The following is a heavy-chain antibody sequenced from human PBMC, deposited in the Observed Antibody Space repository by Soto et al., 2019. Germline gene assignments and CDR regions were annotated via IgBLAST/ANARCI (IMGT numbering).Heavy chain of an antibody. CDR1: GFTFSNYV. CDR2: ISGSGDNT. V-gene: IGHV3-23*01. D-gene: IGHD6-6*01. Sequence: EVQLLESGGGLVQPGGSLRLSCEASGFTFSNYVMTWVRQAPAKGLEWVSTISGSGDNTYYADSVRGRITISRDNSKNTLYLQTNSLRADDTAVYYCAKRPLAARHTEYWGQGTLVTVSA. J-gene: IGHJ4*02. CDR3: AKRPLAARHTEY.